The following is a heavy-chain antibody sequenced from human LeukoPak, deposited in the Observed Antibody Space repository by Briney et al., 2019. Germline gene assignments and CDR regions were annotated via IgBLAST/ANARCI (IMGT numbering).Heavy chain of an antibody. Sequence: PGGSLRLSCAASGFTFSPYEMNWVRQAPGKGLEWVSYISSSGSTIQYADSVKGRFTISRDNAKNSLYLQMNSLRAEDTAVYYCAKDLHYGSADYWGQGTLVTVSS. CDR1: GFTFSPYE. CDR3: AKDLHYGSADY. J-gene: IGHJ4*02. V-gene: IGHV3-48*03. CDR2: ISSSGSTI. D-gene: IGHD3-10*01.